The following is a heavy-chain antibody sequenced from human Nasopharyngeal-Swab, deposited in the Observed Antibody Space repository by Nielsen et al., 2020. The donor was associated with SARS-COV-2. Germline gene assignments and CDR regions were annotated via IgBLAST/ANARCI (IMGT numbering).Heavy chain of an antibody. D-gene: IGHD3-22*01. V-gene: IGHV3-7*01. CDR2: IKQDGSEK. CDR3: ARVPGGYDSSGYYFDQ. J-gene: IGHJ4*02. Sequence: GESLKISCAASAFTFSGYWMNWVRQAPGKGLEWVASIKQDGSEKCYVDSVKGRFTISRDNAKNSLYLQMNSLRVEDTAVYYCARVPGGYDSSGYYFDQWGQGTLVTVSS. CDR1: AFTFSGYW.